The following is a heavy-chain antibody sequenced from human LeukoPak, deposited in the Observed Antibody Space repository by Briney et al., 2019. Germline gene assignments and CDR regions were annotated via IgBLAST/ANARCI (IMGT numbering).Heavy chain of an antibody. CDR3: ARGAYYYDSSGYSDI. CDR1: GGSISSGGYS. J-gene: IGHJ3*02. D-gene: IGHD3-22*01. Sequence: SETLSLTCAVSGGSISSGGYSWSWIRQPPGKGLEWIGYIYHSGSTYYNPSLKSRVTISVDRSKNQFSLKLSSVTAADTAVYYCARGAYYYDSSGYSDIWGQGTMVTVSS. CDR2: IYHSGST. V-gene: IGHV4-30-2*01.